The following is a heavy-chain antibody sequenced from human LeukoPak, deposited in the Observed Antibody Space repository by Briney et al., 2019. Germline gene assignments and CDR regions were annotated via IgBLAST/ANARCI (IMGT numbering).Heavy chain of an antibody. D-gene: IGHD3-16*01. CDR2: TYYXSXWXX. CDR3: ARDRSWAMDY. Sequence: SQTLSLTCAISGDSVSTXXXXXNWIRQSXXXXXXWLGRTYYXSXWXXXXXGXXXXRITINPDTSKNQFSLQLNSVTPDDTAVYYCARDRSWAMDYWGQGTLVTVSS. J-gene: IGHJ4*02. CDR1: GDSVSTXXXX. V-gene: IGHV6-1*01.